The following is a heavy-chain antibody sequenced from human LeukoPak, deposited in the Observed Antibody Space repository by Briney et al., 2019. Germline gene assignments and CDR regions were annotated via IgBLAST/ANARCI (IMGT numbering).Heavy chain of an antibody. CDR3: ARRATANSGYHFDY. Sequence: GGSLRLSCAASGFTVSNNYMSWVRQAPGKGLEGVSVIYSGGSTYYADSVKGRFTISRDNSRNTMYLQMNSLRAEDTAVYYCARRATANSGYHFDYWGQGTLVTVSS. CDR1: GFTVSNNY. D-gene: IGHD3-22*01. V-gene: IGHV3-66*01. J-gene: IGHJ4*02. CDR2: IYSGGST.